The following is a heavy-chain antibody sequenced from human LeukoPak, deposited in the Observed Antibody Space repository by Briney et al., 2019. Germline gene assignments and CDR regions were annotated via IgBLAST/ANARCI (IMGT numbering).Heavy chain of an antibody. CDR3: ARGGVVVTAVEGGFYYYAMDV. CDR1: GYTFTSYY. Sequence: ASVKVSCKASGYTFTSYYMHWVRQAPGQGLEWMGISNPSGGSTSYAQKFQGRVTMTRDTSTSTVYMELSSLRSEDTAVYYCARGGVVVTAVEGGFYYYAMDVWGQGTTVTVSS. V-gene: IGHV1-46*01. J-gene: IGHJ6*02. D-gene: IGHD2-21*02. CDR2: SNPSGGST.